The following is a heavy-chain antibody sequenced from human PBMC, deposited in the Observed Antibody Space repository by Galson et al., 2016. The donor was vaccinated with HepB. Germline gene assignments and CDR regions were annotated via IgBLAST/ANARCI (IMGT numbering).Heavy chain of an antibody. J-gene: IGHJ4*02. CDR2: VSYDGADK. CDR1: GFTFSSYG. Sequence: SLRLSCAASGFTFSSYGIHWVRQAPGKGLGWVSVVSYDGADKYYADSVKGRFTISRDNSNNTLYLQMNSLRAEDTAVYHCSKDAGGRYYLHVDYWGQGTLVTVSS. CDR3: SKDAGGRYYLHVDY. V-gene: IGHV3-30*18. D-gene: IGHD1-26*01.